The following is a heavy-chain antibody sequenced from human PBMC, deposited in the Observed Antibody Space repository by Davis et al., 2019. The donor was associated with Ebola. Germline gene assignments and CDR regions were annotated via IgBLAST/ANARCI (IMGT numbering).Heavy chain of an antibody. Sequence: ASVKVSCKASGYTFTDYYIQWVRQAPGQGLEWLGYINPNSGGTHYAQKFQGSVTLTRDTSISTAYMVLSSLTSDDTAVYYCATNDYGDYLYFLHWGQGTLVTVSS. CDR1: GYTFTDYY. CDR2: INPNSGGT. D-gene: IGHD4-17*01. J-gene: IGHJ1*01. V-gene: IGHV1-2*04. CDR3: ATNDYGDYLYFLH.